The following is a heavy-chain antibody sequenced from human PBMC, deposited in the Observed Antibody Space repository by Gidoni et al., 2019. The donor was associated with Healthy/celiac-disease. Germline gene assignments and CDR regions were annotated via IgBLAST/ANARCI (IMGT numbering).Heavy chain of an antibody. Sequence: QVQLVDSGCGVVQPGRSLRLSCAASGFTFRSYGMHWVRQSPGKGLEWVAVISYDGSNKYYADSVKGRFTISRDNSKNTLYLQMNSLRAEDTAVYYCAKGAGKSVVVTLGIWGQGTMVTVSS. J-gene: IGHJ3*02. CDR1: GFTFRSYG. CDR3: AKGAGKSVVVTLGI. CDR2: ISYDGSNK. V-gene: IGHV3-30*18. D-gene: IGHD3-22*01.